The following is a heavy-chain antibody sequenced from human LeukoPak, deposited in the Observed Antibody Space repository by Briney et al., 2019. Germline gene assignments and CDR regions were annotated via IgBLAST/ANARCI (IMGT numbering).Heavy chain of an antibody. CDR3: ARQAVAGTYFDY. V-gene: IGHV4-39*01. J-gene: IGHJ4*02. CDR2: IYYSGST. Sequence: SETLSLTCTVSGGSINSSSYYWGWIRQPPGKGLEWIGSIYYSGSTYYNPSLKSRVTISVDTSKNQFSLKLSSVTAADTAVYYCARQAVAGTYFDYWGQGTLVTVSS. D-gene: IGHD6-19*01. CDR1: GGSINSSSYY.